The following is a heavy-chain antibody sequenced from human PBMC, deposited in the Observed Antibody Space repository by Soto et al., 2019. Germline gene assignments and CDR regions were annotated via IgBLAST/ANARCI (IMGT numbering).Heavy chain of an antibody. CDR3: ARAALYNWNDVSWFDP. D-gene: IGHD1-1*01. CDR2: ISSSSSTI. J-gene: IGHJ5*02. Sequence: PGGSLRLSCAASGFTFSTYSMNWVRQAPGKGLEWVSYISSSSSTIFYTDSVKGRFTVSRDNAKNSLYLQMNSLRVEDTAVYYCARAALYNWNDVSWFDPWGQGTLVTVSS. V-gene: IGHV3-48*01. CDR1: GFTFSTYS.